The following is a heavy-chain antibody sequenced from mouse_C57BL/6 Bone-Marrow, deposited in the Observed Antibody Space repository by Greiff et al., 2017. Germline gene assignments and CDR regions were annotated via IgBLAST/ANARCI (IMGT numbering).Heavy chain of an antibody. V-gene: IGHV1-22*01. J-gene: IGHJ2*01. CDR1: GYTFTDYN. CDR2: INPNNGGT. Sequence: EVQGVESGPELVKPGASVKMSCKASGYTFTDYNMHWVKQSHGKSLEWIGYINPNNGGTSYNQKFKGKATLTVNKSSSTAYMELRSLTSEDSAVYYCASYYSNYPYYFDYGGQGTTLTVSS. D-gene: IGHD2-5*01. CDR3: ASYYSNYPYYFDY.